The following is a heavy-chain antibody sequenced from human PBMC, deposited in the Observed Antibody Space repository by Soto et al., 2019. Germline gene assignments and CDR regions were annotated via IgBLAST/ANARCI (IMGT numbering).Heavy chain of an antibody. CDR3: ARDHRDEQQLVRNAWFDP. V-gene: IGHV1-69*06. J-gene: IGHJ5*02. D-gene: IGHD6-13*01. CDR2: IIPIFGTA. Sequence: SVKPSCKASGGTFSSYAISWVRQAPGQGLEWMGGIIPIFGTANYAQKFQGRVTITADKSTSTAYMELSSLRSEDTAVYYCARDHRDEQQLVRNAWFDPWSQGTLV. CDR1: GGTFSSYA.